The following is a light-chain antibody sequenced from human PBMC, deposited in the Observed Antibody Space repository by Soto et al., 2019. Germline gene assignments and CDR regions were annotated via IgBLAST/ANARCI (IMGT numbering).Light chain of an antibody. CDR1: QSVGSTF. CDR2: DAS. J-gene: IGKJ4*01. CDR3: QQYVSSLPTLT. Sequence: EIVLTQSPGTLSLSPGERATLSCRASQSVGSTFLAWYQQKPGQAPRLLIYDASSRATGIPDRFSGSGSGTDFSLIISRLEPEDFAVYYCQQYVSSLPTLTFGGGTNVEIK. V-gene: IGKV3-20*01.